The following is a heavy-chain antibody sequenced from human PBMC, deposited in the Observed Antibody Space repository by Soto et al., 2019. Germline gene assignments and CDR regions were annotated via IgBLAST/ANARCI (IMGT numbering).Heavy chain of an antibody. J-gene: IGHJ6*03. V-gene: IGHV4-34*01. CDR3: ARGYRGGLTRGYYYYYMDV. CDR1: GGSFSGYY. Sequence: QVQLQQWGAGLLKPSETLSLTCAVYGGSFSGYYWSWIRQPPGKGLEWIGEINHSGSTNYNPSLKSRVTISVDTSKNQFSLKLSSVTAADTAVYYCARGYRGGLTRGYYYYYMDVWGKGTTVTVSS. CDR2: INHSGST. D-gene: IGHD1-26*01.